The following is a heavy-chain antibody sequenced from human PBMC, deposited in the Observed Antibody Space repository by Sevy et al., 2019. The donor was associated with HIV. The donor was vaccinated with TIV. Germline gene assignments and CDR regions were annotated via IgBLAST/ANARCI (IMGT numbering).Heavy chain of an antibody. V-gene: IGHV1-18*04. Sequence: ASVKVSCKASGYTFTSYGISWVRQAPGQGLEWMGWISAYNGNTNYAQKLQGTVTMTTDTSTSTAYMELRSLRSDDTAVYYCARANYYGSGSYYRRYYMDVWGKGTTVTVSS. J-gene: IGHJ6*03. D-gene: IGHD3-10*01. CDR3: ARANYYGSGSYYRRYYMDV. CDR2: ISAYNGNT. CDR1: GYTFTSYG.